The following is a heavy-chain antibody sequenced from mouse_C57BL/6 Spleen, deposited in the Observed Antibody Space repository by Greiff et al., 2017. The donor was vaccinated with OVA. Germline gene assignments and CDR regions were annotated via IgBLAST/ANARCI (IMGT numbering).Heavy chain of an antibody. D-gene: IGHD3-3*01. CDR3: ARWGRAGAWFAY. CDR1: GYTFTDYY. J-gene: IGHJ3*01. Sequence: VQLKQSGPELVKPGASVKISCKASGYTFTDYYMNWVKQSHGKSLEWIGDINPNNGGTSYNQKFKGKATLTVDKSSSTAYMELRSLTSEDSAVYYCARWGRAGAWFAYWGQGTLVTVSA. V-gene: IGHV1-26*01. CDR2: INPNNGGT.